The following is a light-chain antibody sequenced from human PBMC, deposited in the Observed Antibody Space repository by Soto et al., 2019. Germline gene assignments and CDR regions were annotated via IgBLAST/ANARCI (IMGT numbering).Light chain of an antibody. CDR1: SSNIGDNF. CDR2: DNV. V-gene: IGLV1-51*01. CDR3: GTWDSSLSAVV. J-gene: IGLJ2*01. Sequence: QSALTQPPSVSAAPGQRVTISCSGTSSNIGDNFVSWYQQFPGTAPKLLIYDNVHRPSGIPDRFSGSKSGTSATLGITGLQTGDEADYYCGTWDSSLSAVVFGGGTKLTVL.